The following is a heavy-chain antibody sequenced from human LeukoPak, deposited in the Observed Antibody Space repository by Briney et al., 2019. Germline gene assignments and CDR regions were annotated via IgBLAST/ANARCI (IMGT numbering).Heavy chain of an antibody. J-gene: IGHJ4*02. Sequence: GGSLRLSCAASGFTVSSNYMSWVRQAPGRGLEWVSVIYSGGSTYYADSVKGRFTISRDNSKNTLYLQMNSLRAEDTAVYYCAKTKDDNSGYYDYWGQGTLVTVSS. CDR3: AKTKDDNSGYYDY. CDR2: IYSGGST. V-gene: IGHV3-53*01. D-gene: IGHD3-22*01. CDR1: GFTVSSNY.